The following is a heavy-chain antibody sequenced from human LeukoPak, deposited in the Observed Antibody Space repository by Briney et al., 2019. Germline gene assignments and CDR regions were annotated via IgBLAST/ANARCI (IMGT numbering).Heavy chain of an antibody. D-gene: IGHD5-12*01. CDR3: VKMLATRAFDY. V-gene: IGHV4-39*01. CDR2: LYYSGST. J-gene: IGHJ4*02. Sequence: SETLSLTCTVSGDCISKNNYFWAWIRQPPGKGLESIGTLYYSGSTYFNPSLKSRVTMSLETSKNQFSLNLSSVTAADTAVYYCVKMLATRAFDYWGQGTLVTVSS. CDR1: GDCISKNNYF.